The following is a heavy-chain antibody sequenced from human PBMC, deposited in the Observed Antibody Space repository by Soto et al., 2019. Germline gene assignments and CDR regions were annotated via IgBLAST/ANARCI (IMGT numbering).Heavy chain of an antibody. V-gene: IGHV4-30-4*01. J-gene: IGHJ1*01. CDR2: IYYSGST. D-gene: IGHD3-22*01. CDR1: GGSISSGDYY. CDR3: ARRNGAYYDSSGYWYFQH. Sequence: SETLSLTCTVSGGSISSGDYYWSWIRQPPGKGLEWIGYIYYSGSTYYNPSLKSRVTISVDTSKNQFSLKLSSVTAADTAVYYCARRNGAYYDSSGYWYFQHWGQGTLVTVSS.